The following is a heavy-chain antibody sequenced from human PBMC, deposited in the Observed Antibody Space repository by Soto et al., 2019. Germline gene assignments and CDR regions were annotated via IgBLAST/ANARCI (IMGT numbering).Heavy chain of an antibody. CDR2: IQSGGPT. Sequence: EVHLVESGGGLVQPGGSLRLSCAASGFTVSSKYMSWVRQAPGKGLEWVSLIQSGGPTYYADSVKGRFTISRDTSENTLHLQMDSLRAEDTAVYYCARDDVLCDGGRCYGVPLAVGGKGTTVTVSS. J-gene: IGHJ6*04. CDR1: GFTVSSKY. D-gene: IGHD2-15*01. CDR3: ARDDVLCDGGRCYGVPLAV. V-gene: IGHV3-66*01.